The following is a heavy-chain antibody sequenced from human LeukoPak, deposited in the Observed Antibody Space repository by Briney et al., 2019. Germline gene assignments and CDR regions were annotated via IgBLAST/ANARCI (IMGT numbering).Heavy chain of an antibody. CDR1: GFTFSTLD. J-gene: IGHJ4*02. D-gene: IGHD3-22*01. V-gene: IGHV3-21*01. CDR2: IDRDGSYI. CDR3: GMRGLTFE. Sequence: GGSLRLSCAASGFTFSTLDFNWGREAPGKGLEGVSSIDRDGSYIYYADSVKGRFTISRDNAKNSLYLQMNSLRAEDTAVYYCGMRGLTFEWGQGTLVTVSS.